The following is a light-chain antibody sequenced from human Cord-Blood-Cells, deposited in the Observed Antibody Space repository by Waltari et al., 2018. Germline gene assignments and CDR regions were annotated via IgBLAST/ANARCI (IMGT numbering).Light chain of an antibody. CDR3: AAWDDSLSGGV. V-gene: IGLV1-47*01. CDR2: RNN. Sequence: QSVLTQPPSASGTPGQRVTISCSGSSSNIGSNYVCWYQQPPGTAPKLLIYRNNQRPSGVPDRFSGSKSGTSASLAISGLRSEDEADYYCAAWDDSLSGGVFGGGTKLTVL. CDR1: SSNIGSNY. J-gene: IGLJ3*02.